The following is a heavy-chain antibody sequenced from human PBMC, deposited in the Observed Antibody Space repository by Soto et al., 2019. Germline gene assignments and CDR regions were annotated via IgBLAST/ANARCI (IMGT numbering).Heavy chain of an antibody. V-gene: IGHV5-51*01. CDR3: PRRPPMIKWGGVRYYFDY. CDR1: GYSFDSYL. Sequence: EVQLVQSGTEVKKSGESLKISCKGSGYSFDSYLIGWVRQTPGKGLEWMGIISPGDSDATYNPSFQGQVTISVDQSISTACLQWSSLKASDTAMYYFPRRPPMIKWGGVRYYFDYWGQGTLVTVSS. D-gene: IGHD3-16*01. J-gene: IGHJ4*02. CDR2: ISPGDSDA.